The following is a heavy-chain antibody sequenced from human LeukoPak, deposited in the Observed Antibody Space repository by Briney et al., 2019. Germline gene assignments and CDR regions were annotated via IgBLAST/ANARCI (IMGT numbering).Heavy chain of an antibody. CDR1: GGSISSSSYY. J-gene: IGHJ4*02. Sequence: ETLSLTCTVSGGSISSSSYYWGWVRQAPGKGLEWVANIKQDGSEKYYVDSVKGRFTISRDNAKNSLYLQMNSLRAEDTAVYYCARVVITKVDYWGQGTLVTVSS. CDR3: ARVVITKVDY. D-gene: IGHD2/OR15-2a*01. CDR2: IKQDGSEK. V-gene: IGHV3-7*01.